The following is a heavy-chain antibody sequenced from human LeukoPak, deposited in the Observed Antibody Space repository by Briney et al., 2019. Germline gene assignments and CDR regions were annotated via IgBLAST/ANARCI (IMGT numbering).Heavy chain of an antibody. V-gene: IGHV1-46*01. CDR3: ARDRAFEWELFGGMDV. D-gene: IGHD1-26*01. CDR2: INPSGGST. J-gene: IGHJ6*02. CDR1: GYTFTSYY. Sequence: ASVKVSCKASGYTFTSYYMHWVRQAPGQGLEWMGIINPSGGSTSYAQKFQGRVTMTRDTSTSTVYMELSSLRSEDTAVYYCARDRAFEWELFGGMDVWGQGTTVTVSS.